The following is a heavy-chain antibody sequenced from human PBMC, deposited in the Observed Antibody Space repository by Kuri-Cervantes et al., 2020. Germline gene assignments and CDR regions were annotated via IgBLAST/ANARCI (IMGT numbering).Heavy chain of an antibody. V-gene: IGHV1-69*05. CDR1: GATFSSYA. Sequence: SVKVSCKTSGATFSSYAINWVRQAPGQGLDWMGEIIPVFGTANYAQKFQGRVTITKDESTSTAYMELSNLRSDDTAVYYCARDTLATTQTTVNWFDPWGQGTLVTVSS. J-gene: IGHJ5*02. D-gene: IGHD1-14*01. CDR2: IIPVFGTA. CDR3: ARDTLATTQTTVNWFDP.